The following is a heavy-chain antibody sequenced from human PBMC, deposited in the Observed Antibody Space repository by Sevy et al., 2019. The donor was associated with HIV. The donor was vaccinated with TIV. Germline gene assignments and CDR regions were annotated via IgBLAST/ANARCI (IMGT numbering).Heavy chain of an antibody. CDR2: IYSGGST. Sequence: GGSLRLPCAASGFTVSSNYMSWVRQAPGKGLEWVSVIYSGGSTYYADSVKDRFSISRDNSKNTLYLQMSSLRVEDTAVYYCARDSPMTTVVTVGYYGMDVWGQGTTVTVSS. CDR3: ARDSPMTTVVTVGYYGMDV. D-gene: IGHD4-17*01. CDR1: GFTVSSNY. V-gene: IGHV3-66*01. J-gene: IGHJ6*02.